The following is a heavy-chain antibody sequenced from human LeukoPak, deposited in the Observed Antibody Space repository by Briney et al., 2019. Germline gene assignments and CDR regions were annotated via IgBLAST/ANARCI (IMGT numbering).Heavy chain of an antibody. V-gene: IGHV3-30*02. Sequence: GGSLRLSCAASGFTFSSYGMHWVRQAPGKGLEWVAFIRHDGVYKYYTDSVKGRFTFSRDNSKNTLYLQMNSLRAEDTAVYYCATSSYYGSGSDNWGQGTLVTVSS. J-gene: IGHJ4*02. CDR2: IRHDGVYK. D-gene: IGHD3-10*01. CDR3: ATSSYYGSGSDN. CDR1: GFTFSSYG.